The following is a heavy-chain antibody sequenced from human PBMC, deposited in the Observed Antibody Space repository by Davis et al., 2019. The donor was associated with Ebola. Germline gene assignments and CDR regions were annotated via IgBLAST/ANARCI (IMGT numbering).Heavy chain of an antibody. CDR1: GFTFSSYE. Sequence: PGGSLRLSCAASGFTFSSYEMNWVRQAPGKGLEWVSYISSSGSTIYYADSVKGRFTISRDNSKNTLYLQMNSLRAEDTAVYYCARDRVHCSSTSCYFRAGPYFDYWGQGTLVTVSS. CDR2: ISSSGSTI. D-gene: IGHD2-2*01. V-gene: IGHV3-48*03. CDR3: ARDRVHCSSTSCYFRAGPYFDY. J-gene: IGHJ4*02.